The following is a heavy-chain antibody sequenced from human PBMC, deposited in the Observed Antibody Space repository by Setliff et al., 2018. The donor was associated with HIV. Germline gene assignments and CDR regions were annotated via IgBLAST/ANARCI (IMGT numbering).Heavy chain of an antibody. Sequence: PSETLSLTCAVYGGSFSGYYWSWIRQPPGKGLEWIGEIIHSGSTNYNPSLKSRVTISVDTSKNQFSLKLSSVTAADTAVYYCARRSGWSLDYWGQGTLVTVS. J-gene: IGHJ4*02. CDR2: IIHSGST. CDR3: ARRSGWSLDY. D-gene: IGHD6-19*01. V-gene: IGHV4-34*12. CDR1: GGSFSGYY.